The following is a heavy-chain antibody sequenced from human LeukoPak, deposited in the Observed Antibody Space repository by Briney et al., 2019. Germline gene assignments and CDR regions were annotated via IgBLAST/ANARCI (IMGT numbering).Heavy chain of an antibody. CDR1: GFTFSSYT. J-gene: IGHJ4*02. V-gene: IGHV3-21*01. CDR2: ISSGGTNI. CDR3: AGSPTYYDILTGYYTY. D-gene: IGHD3-9*01. Sequence: NPGGSLRLSCAASGFTFSSYTMNWVRQAPGKGLEWVSSISSGGTNIYHADSVKGRFTISRDNAKNSLYLQMNSLRAEDTAVYYCAGSPTYYDILTGYYTYWGQGTLVTVSS.